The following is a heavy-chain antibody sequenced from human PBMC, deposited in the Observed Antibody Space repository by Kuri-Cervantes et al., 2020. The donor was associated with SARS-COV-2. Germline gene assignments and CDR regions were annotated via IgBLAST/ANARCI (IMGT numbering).Heavy chain of an antibody. CDR3: ARDGYDSSGYYLDY. CDR2: ISYDGSNK. D-gene: IGHD3-22*01. V-gene: IGHV3-30-3*01. CDR1: GFGFSSYA. J-gene: IGHJ4*02. Sequence: SLATSGFGFSSYAMHWVRQAPGKGLEWVAVISYDGSNKYYADSVKGRFTISRDNSKNTLYLQMNSLRAEDTAVYYCARDGYDSSGYYLDYWGQGTLVTVSS.